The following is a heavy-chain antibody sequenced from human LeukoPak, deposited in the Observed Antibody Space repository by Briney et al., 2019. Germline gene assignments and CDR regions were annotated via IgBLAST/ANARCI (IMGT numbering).Heavy chain of an antibody. D-gene: IGHD2-8*02. CDR3: ARLGFRTGDNSLADY. V-gene: IGHV4-59*08. J-gene: IGHJ4*02. Sequence: SETLSLTCTVSGGSIRGYHWSWIPKPPGKELECIGYIFYSGSTNYNPSFKSPVSISLDTSKSQFSLKLTSVSAADTAMYYCARLGFRTGDNSLADYWGRGTQVTVSS. CDR2: IFYSGST. CDR1: GGSIRGYH.